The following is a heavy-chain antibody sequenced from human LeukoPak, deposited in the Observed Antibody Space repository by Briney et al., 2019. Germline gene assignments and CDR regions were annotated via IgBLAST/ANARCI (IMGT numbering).Heavy chain of an antibody. CDR3: ASTGAGPFDH. Sequence: PSETLSLTCAVYGGSFSGYYWSWIRQPPGKGLEWIGEINHSGSTNYNPSLKSRVTISVDTSKNQFSLKLSSVTAADTAVYYCASTGAGPFDHWGQGTLVTVSS. J-gene: IGHJ4*02. CDR1: GGSFSGYY. V-gene: IGHV4-34*01. CDR2: INHSGST. D-gene: IGHD1-26*01.